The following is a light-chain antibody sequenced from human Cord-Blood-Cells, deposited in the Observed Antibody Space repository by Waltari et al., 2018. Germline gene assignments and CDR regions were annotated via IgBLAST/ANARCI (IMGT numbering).Light chain of an antibody. Sequence: SPATLSVSPGERATLSCRASQSVSSNLAWYQQKPGQAPRLPIYGASTRATGIPARFSGSGSGTEFTLTISSLQSEDFAVYYCQQYNNWPPLTFGGGTKVEIK. CDR2: GAS. CDR3: QQYNNWPPLT. CDR1: QSVSSN. V-gene: IGKV3-15*01. J-gene: IGKJ4*01.